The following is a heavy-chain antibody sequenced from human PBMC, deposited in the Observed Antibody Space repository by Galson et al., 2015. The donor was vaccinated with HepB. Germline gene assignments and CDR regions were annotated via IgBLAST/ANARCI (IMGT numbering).Heavy chain of an antibody. J-gene: IGHJ5*02. D-gene: IGHD6-13*01. Sequence: SVKVSCKASGYTFKNYGISWARQAPGQGLEWVGWITAYSGNTYYAQKFQGRVTMTTDTTSSTAYMDLRNLRSDDTAIYYCARYRAAAGKGRLDPWGQGTLVTVSS. V-gene: IGHV1-18*01. CDR1: GYTFKNYG. CDR3: ARYRAAAGKGRLDP. CDR2: ITAYSGNT.